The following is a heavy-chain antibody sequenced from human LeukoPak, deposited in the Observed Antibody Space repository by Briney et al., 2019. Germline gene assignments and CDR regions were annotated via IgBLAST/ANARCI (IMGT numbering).Heavy chain of an antibody. CDR1: CGSISSYY. D-gene: IGHD6-13*01. Sequence: SETLSLTCTVSCGSISSYYWSWLRQPPGKGLEGVGYIYYSGSTKYNHSLKRRVTISGDTSKNQFSLQLSSVPAADTAVYYCARLGYSGISYYFDYWGQGTLVTVSS. J-gene: IGHJ4*02. CDR2: IYYSGST. CDR3: ARLGYSGISYYFDY. V-gene: IGHV4-59*08.